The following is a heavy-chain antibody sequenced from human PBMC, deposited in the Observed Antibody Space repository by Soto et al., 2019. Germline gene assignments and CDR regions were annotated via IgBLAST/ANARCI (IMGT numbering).Heavy chain of an antibody. D-gene: IGHD3-22*01. Sequence: PSETLSLTCAVSGGSISSGGYSWSWLRQPPGKGLEGIGYIYHSGSTYYNPSLKSRVTISVDRSKHQFSRKLSSVAAADTAVDYCARSSGYYYYYNGMDVWGQGTTVTVSS. J-gene: IGHJ6*02. CDR3: ARSSGYYYYYNGMDV. CDR2: IYHSGST. CDR1: GGSISSGGYS. V-gene: IGHV4-30-2*01.